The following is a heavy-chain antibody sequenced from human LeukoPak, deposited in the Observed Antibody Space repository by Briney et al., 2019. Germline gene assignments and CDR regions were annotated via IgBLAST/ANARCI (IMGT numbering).Heavy chain of an antibody. D-gene: IGHD3-22*01. CDR2: ISPGDSDN. CDR3: GRPRDDSSGWDAFDI. J-gene: IGHJ3*02. CDR1: GYSFTSYW. Sequence: PAESQNISWNGSGYSFTSYWIGWVRPMPRKRVEWMWIISPGDSDNRYSPSFQGQATISANKTITTAYLQWSSMKDSDTAMYHCGRPRDDSSGWDAFDIWGQGTMVTVSS. V-gene: IGHV5-51*01.